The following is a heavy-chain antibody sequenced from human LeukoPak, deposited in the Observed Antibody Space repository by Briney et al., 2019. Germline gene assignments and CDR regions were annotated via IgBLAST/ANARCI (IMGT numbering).Heavy chain of an antibody. CDR1: GGTFSSYA. D-gene: IGHD3-3*01. Sequence: ASVKVSCKASGGTFSSYAISWVRQAPGQGLEWMGGIIPIFGTANYAQKFQGRVTITTDESTSTAYMELSSLRSEDTAVYYCARGDTGVRFLELHYYYMDVWGKGTTVTVSS. CDR3: ARGDTGVRFLELHYYYMDV. J-gene: IGHJ6*03. V-gene: IGHV1-69*05. CDR2: IIPIFGTA.